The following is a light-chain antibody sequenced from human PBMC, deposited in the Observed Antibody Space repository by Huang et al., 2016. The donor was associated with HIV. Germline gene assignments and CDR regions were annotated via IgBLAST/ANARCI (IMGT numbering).Light chain of an antibody. CDR2: GAS. CDR3: QQYGSSPT. CDR1: QSVSGAY. V-gene: IGKV3-20*01. Sequence: EIVLTQSPGTLSVSPGERATLSCRASQSVSGAYLAWYQQRPGQAHRLLIYGASSRATGLPVFTLTISRLESEDFAVDYCQQYGSSPTFGQGTKVDIK. J-gene: IGKJ1*01.